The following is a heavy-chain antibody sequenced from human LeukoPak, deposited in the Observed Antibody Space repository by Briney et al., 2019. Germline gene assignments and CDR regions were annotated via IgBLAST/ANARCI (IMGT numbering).Heavy chain of an antibody. D-gene: IGHD6-19*01. J-gene: IGHJ4*02. CDR3: AKDNRRHYTSGPNPDSLH. Sequence: GGSLRLSCAASGFTFDDYAMHWVRQAPGKGLEWVSGISWNSGSIGYADSVKGRFTISRDNAKNSLYLQMNSPRVEDTAFYYCAKDNRRHYTSGPNPDSLHWGQGALVTVSP. CDR2: ISWNSGSI. V-gene: IGHV3-9*01. CDR1: GFTFDDYA.